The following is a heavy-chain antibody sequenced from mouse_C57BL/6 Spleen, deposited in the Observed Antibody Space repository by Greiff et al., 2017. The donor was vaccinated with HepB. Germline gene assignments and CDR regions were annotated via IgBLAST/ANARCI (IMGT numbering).Heavy chain of an antibody. D-gene: IGHD1-1*01. J-gene: IGHJ3*01. V-gene: IGHV1-18*01. CDR1: GYTFTDYN. Sequence: VHVKQSGPELVKPGASVKIPCKASGYTFTDYNMDWVKQSHGKSLEWIGDINPNNGGTIYNQKFKGKATLTVDKSSSTAYMELRSLTSEDTAVYYCASRDYYGSSYGFAYWGQGTLVTVSA. CDR2: INPNNGGT. CDR3: ASRDYYGSSYGFAY.